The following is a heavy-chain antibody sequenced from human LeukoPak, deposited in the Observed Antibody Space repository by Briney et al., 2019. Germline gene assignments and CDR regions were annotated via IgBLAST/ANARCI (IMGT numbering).Heavy chain of an antibody. J-gene: IGHJ4*02. CDR1: GFTFSSYA. CDR3: ARSYHEGDRSGTSCCFDY. Sequence: GGSLRLSCAASGFTFSSYAMHWVRQAPGKGLEWVAVISYDGSNKYYADSVKGRFTISRDNSKNTLYLQMNSLRAEDTAVYYCARSYHEGDRSGTSCCFDYWGQGTLVTVSS. D-gene: IGHD2-2*01. V-gene: IGHV3-30-3*01. CDR2: ISYDGSNK.